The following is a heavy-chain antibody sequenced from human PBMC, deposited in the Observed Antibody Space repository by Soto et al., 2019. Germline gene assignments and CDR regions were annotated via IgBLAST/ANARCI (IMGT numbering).Heavy chain of an antibody. CDR2: MSSSGRNI. Sequence: GSLRLSCAVSGFTFTNYAVSWVRQAPGKGLEWVSGMSSSGRNIYYAVSVKGRFTISRDNSKNTLYLHMNGLRAEDTAVYYCAKARDFWTSHFDYWGKGTLVTVSS. CDR1: GFTFTNYA. CDR3: AKARDFWTSHFDY. V-gene: IGHV3-23*01. D-gene: IGHD3-3*01. J-gene: IGHJ4*02.